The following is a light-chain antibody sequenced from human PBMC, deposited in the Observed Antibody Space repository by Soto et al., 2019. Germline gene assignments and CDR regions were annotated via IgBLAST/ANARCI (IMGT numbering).Light chain of an antibody. V-gene: IGKV1-5*03. Sequence: LSEGRTIQSASVGDRVTITCRASQSISSALAWYQQKPGKAPQLLIYEASSSQSGVPSRFSGSGSGTEFTFTISSLQPDDIATYYCQQYHYLWTFGQGTKVDIK. J-gene: IGKJ1*01. CDR2: EAS. CDR3: QQYHYLWT. CDR1: QSISSA.